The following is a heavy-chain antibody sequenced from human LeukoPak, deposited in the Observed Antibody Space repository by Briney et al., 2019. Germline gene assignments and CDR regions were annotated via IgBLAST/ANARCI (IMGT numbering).Heavy chain of an antibody. Sequence: ASVKVSCKASGYTFSSHDINWVRQVPGHGLEWMGWMNPNSGNTGYAQKFQGRVTMTRNTSISTAYMELSSLRAEDTAVYYCARGSRYYFDYWGQGTLVTVSS. CDR3: ARGSRYYFDY. CDR2: MNPNSGNT. V-gene: IGHV1-8*01. J-gene: IGHJ4*02. CDR1: GYTFSSHD.